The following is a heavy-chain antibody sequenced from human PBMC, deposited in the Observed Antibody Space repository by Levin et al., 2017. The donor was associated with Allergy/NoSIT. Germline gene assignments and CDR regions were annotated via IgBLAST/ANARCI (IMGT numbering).Heavy chain of an antibody. CDR2: ISPSGNYM. Sequence: PGGSLRLSCEASGFTFSSYNMNWVRQAPGKGLEWVSSISPSGNYMYYADSVKGRFTFSRDNAKNSLHLQMNSLRVEDTAVYYCAREMIRGVGDYWGQGTLVTVSS. D-gene: IGHD3-10*01. J-gene: IGHJ4*02. CDR1: GFTFSSYN. CDR3: AREMIRGVGDY. V-gene: IGHV3-21*01.